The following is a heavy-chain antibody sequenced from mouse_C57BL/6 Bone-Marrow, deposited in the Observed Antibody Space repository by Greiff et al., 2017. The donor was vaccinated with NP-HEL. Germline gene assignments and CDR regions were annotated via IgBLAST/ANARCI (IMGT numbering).Heavy chain of an antibody. D-gene: IGHD1-1*01. Sequence: VQLKQSGAELVRPGASVKLSCTASGFNIKDYYMHWVKQRPEQGLEWIGRIDPEDGDTEYAPKFQGKATMTADPSSNTAYLQLSSLTSEDTAVYYCTTPPHYYGSSSYYFDYWGQGTTLTVSS. CDR1: GFNIKDYY. CDR2: IDPEDGDT. V-gene: IGHV14-1*01. CDR3: TTPPHYYGSSSYYFDY. J-gene: IGHJ2*01.